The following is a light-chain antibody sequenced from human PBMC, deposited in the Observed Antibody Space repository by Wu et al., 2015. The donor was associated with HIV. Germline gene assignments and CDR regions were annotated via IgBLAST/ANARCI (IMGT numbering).Light chain of an antibody. J-gene: IGKJ1*01. Sequence: DIQMTQSPSSLSASVGDRLTITCRASQSINTYLNWYQQKPGKAPKLLIYAASNLQSGVPSRFSGSGSGTDFTLTISSLQPEDFATYYCQQSYNAPGAFGQGTNVETK. CDR3: QQSYNAPGA. CDR2: AAS. V-gene: IGKV1-39*01. CDR1: QSINTY.